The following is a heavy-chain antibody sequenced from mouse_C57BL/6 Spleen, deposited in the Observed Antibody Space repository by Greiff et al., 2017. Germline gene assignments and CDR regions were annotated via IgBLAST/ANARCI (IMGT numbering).Heavy chain of an antibody. CDR2: IDPEDGDT. J-gene: IGHJ1*03. V-gene: IGHV14-1*01. Sequence: VQLQQSGAELVRPGASVKLSCTASGFNIKDYYMHWVKQRPEQGLEWIGRIDPEDGDTEYAPKFQGKATMTADTSSNTAYLQLSSLTSEDTAVYYCTLYYGSSYWYFDVWGTGTTVTVSS. CDR3: TLYYGSSYWYFDV. D-gene: IGHD1-1*01. CDR1: GFNIKDYY.